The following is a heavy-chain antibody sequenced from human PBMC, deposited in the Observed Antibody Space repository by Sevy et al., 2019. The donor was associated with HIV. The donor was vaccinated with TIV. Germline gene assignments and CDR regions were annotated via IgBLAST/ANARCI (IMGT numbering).Heavy chain of an antibody. V-gene: IGHV4-61*01. CDR3: ARGGQVVVVAATTYYFDY. D-gene: IGHD2-15*01. CDR2: IFYSGST. CDR1: GGSVSSGSYY. Sequence: SETLSLTCTVSGGSVSSGSYYWSWIRQPPGNGWDGFGNIFYSGSTNSNPSLRSRVTISVDTSKNQFSLKLSSVTAADTAVYYCARGGQVVVVAATTYYFDYWGQGTLVTVSS. J-gene: IGHJ4*02.